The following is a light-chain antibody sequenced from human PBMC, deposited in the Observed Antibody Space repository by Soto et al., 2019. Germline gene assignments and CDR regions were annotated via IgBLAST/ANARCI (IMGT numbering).Light chain of an antibody. V-gene: IGKV1-5*01. CDR3: QHYTLYSAS. CDR2: DAS. Sequence: DIQMTQSPSTLSASVGDRPTITCRASQSISSWLAWYQQKPGKAPKLLIYDASSLESGVPSRFSGSGSGTEFTLTISSLQPDDFATYYCQHYTLYSASFGPGTKVDIK. CDR1: QSISSW. J-gene: IGKJ3*01.